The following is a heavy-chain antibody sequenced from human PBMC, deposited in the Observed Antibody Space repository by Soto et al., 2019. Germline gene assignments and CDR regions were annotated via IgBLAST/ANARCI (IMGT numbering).Heavy chain of an antibody. CDR2: ISAYNGNT. J-gene: IGHJ4*02. V-gene: IGHV1-18*01. CDR1: GYTFTSYG. D-gene: IGHD3-3*01. CDR3: ATVSDLEWLLGLDY. Sequence: ASVKVSCKASGYTFTSYGISWVRRAPGQGLEWMGWISAYNGNTNYAQKLQGRVTMTTDTSTSTAYMELRSLRSDDTAVYYCATVSDLEWLLGLDYWGQGTLVTVSS.